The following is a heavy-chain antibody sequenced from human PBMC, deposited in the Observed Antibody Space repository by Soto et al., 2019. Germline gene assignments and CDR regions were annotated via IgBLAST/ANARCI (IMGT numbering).Heavy chain of an antibody. CDR3: SFEGIDYGDYRGDAFDI. J-gene: IGHJ3*02. CDR1: GFTFSSYG. CDR2: ISYDGSNK. Sequence: QVQLVESGGGVVQPGRSLRLSCAASGFTFSSYGMHWVRQAPGKGLEWVAVISYDGSNKYYADSVKGRFTISRDNSKNTLYLQMNSLRAEDTAVYYWSFEGIDYGDYRGDAFDIWGQGTMVTVSS. D-gene: IGHD4-17*01. V-gene: IGHV3-30*03.